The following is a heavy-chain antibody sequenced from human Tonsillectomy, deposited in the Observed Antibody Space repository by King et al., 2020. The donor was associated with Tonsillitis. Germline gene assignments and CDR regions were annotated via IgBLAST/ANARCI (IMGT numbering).Heavy chain of an antibody. Sequence: VQLVESGAEVKKPGASVKVSCKASGYTFTGYYMHWVRQAPGQGLEWMGWINPNSGGTNYAQTFQGRVTMTRDTSINTAYMELSRLRSDDTAVYYCARAPGGAASLFDLGGRGTRVSVPS. D-gene: IGHD2-2*01. CDR3: ARAPGGAASLFDL. J-gene: IGHJ4*02. CDR2: INPNSGGT. CDR1: GYTFTGYY. V-gene: IGHV1-2*02.